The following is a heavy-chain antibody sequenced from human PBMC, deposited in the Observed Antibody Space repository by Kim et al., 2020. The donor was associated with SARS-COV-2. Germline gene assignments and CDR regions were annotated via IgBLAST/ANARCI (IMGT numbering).Heavy chain of an antibody. Sequence: SETLSLTCAVYGGSFSGYYWSWIRQPPGKGLEWIGEINHSGSTNYNPSLKSRVTISVDTSKNQFSLKLSSVTAADTAVSYCARGRTPSRYSGQGTRVTVS. CDR3: ARGRTPSRY. J-gene: IGHJ4*02. V-gene: IGHV4-34*01. CDR1: GGSFSGYY. CDR2: INHSGST.